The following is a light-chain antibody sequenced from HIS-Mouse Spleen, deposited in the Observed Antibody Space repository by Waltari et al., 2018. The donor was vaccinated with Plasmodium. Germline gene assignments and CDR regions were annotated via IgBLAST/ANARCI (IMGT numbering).Light chain of an antibody. V-gene: IGLV2-18*01. J-gene: IGLJ3*02. CDR2: EVS. CDR1: SSDVGSYNR. CDR3: SLYTSSSTWV. Sequence: QSALTQPPSVSGSPGQSVTISCTGTSSDVGSYNRVSVYQQPPGTAPKLMIYEVSNRPSGVPERFSGSKSGNTASLTISGLQAEDEADYYCSLYTSSSTWVFGGGTKLTVL.